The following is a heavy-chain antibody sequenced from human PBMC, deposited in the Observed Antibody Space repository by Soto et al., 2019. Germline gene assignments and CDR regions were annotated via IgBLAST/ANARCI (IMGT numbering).Heavy chain of an antibody. J-gene: IGHJ4*02. CDR1: GGSISSYY. Sequence: SETLSLTCTVSGGSISSYYWNWIRQPAGKGLEWIGRIYTSGSTNYNPSLKSRVTMSVDTSKNQFSLKVSSVTAADTAVYYCARDAGSPGPRFDYWGQGTLVTVSS. CDR3: ARDAGSPGPRFDY. CDR2: IYTSGST. V-gene: IGHV4-4*07. D-gene: IGHD6-6*01.